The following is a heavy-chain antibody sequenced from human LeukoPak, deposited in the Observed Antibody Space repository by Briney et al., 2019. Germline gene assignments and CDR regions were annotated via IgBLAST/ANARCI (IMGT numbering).Heavy chain of an antibody. Sequence: GGSLRRSCAASGFTFSTYWMSWVRQAPGKGLEWVANIKEDGSEKYYGDSVKGRFTISRDNAKNSLYLQMNSLRAEDTAVYYCARDSSGYQWGQGTLVTVSS. CDR2: IKEDGSEK. CDR1: GFTFSTYW. CDR3: ARDSSGYQ. D-gene: IGHD3-22*01. J-gene: IGHJ4*02. V-gene: IGHV3-7*01.